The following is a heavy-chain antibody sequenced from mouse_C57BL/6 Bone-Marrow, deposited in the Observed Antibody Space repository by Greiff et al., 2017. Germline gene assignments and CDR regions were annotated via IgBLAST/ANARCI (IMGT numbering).Heavy chain of an antibody. CDR3: ARHRNYGSHYAMDY. D-gene: IGHD1-1*01. Sequence: VQVVESGPGLVAPSQSLSITCTVSGFSLTSYGVHWVRQPPGKGLEWLVVIWSDGSTTYNSAPKSRLSISKDNSKGQVFLNMNILQTDDTAMYYCARHRNYGSHYAMDYWGQGTSVTVSP. CDR1: GFSLTSYG. CDR2: IWSDGST. J-gene: IGHJ4*01. V-gene: IGHV2-6-1*01.